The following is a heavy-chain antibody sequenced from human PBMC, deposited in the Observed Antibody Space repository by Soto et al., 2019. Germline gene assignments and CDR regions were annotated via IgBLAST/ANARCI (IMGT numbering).Heavy chain of an antibody. CDR1: GGSISSGDYY. CDR2: IYYSGST. Sequence: SETLSLTCTVSGGSISSGDYYWSWIRQPPGKGLEWIGYIYYSGSTYYNPSLKSRVTISVDTSKNQFSLKLSSVTAADTAVYYCARIKVKGATVVTPWGQGTLVTLSS. V-gene: IGHV4-30-4*01. CDR3: ARIKVKGATVVTP. J-gene: IGHJ4*02. D-gene: IGHD4-17*01.